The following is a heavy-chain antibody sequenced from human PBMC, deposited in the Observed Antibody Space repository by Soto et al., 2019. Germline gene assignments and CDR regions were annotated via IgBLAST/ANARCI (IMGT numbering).Heavy chain of an antibody. Sequence: GGSLRLSCAASGFTFSTYEMNWVRQAPGKGLEWVSHISSGGSTIYYADSVKGRFTISRDNAKNSLFLQMNSLSVEDMAVYYCAREVSSVRGANWFDPWGQGTLVTVSS. CDR3: AREVSSVRGANWFDP. V-gene: IGHV3-48*03. CDR1: GFTFSTYE. J-gene: IGHJ5*01. CDR2: ISSGGSTI. D-gene: IGHD3-16*01.